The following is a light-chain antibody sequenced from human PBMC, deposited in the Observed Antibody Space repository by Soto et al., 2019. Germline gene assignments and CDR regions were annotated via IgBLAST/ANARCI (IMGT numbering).Light chain of an antibody. CDR2: GAS. CDR1: QSVSSSY. CDR3: QQYGSSPQT. V-gene: IGKV3-20*01. J-gene: IGKJ1*01. Sequence: EIGLTQSPGTLSLSPGERATLSCRASQSVSSSYLAWYQQKPGQAPRLLIYGASSRATGIPDRFSGSGSGTDFTLTISRLEPEDFAVYYWQQYGSSPQTFGQGPKVEIK.